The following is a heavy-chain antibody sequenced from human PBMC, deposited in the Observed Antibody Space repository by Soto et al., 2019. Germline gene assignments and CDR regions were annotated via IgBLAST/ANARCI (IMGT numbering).Heavy chain of an antibody. CDR3: GTNHDDISGRTPLLFDA. CDR1: GDSIGTGGYY. V-gene: IGHV4-31*01. J-gene: IGHJ4*02. Sequence: QVQLQESGPGLVKPSQTLSLTCTVSGDSIGTGGYYWDGIRQHPGKGPEWIGYIPYSGNTYYNPSLKSALALSLAPSKDQCSLSLGDVAAADTAGYYGGTNHDDISGRTPLLFDAWGQGTLVTVSS. D-gene: IGHD3-22*01. CDR2: IPYSGNT.